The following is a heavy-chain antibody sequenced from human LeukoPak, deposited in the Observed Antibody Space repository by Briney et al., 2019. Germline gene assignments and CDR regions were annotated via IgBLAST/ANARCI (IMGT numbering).Heavy chain of an antibody. Sequence: PSETLSLTCTVSGGSISSYYWSWIRQPPGKGLERIGYIYYSGSTNYNPSLKSRVTISVDTSKSQFSLKLSSVTAADTAVYYCARVSSSGWFDYWGQGTLVTVSS. CDR1: GGSISSYY. CDR3: ARVSSSGWFDY. D-gene: IGHD6-19*01. V-gene: IGHV4-59*01. J-gene: IGHJ4*02. CDR2: IYYSGST.